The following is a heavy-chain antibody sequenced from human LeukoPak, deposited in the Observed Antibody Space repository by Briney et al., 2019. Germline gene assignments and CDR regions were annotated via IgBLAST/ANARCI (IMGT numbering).Heavy chain of an antibody. Sequence: SETLSLTCTVSGGSISSYYWSWIRKPPGKGLEGFGSIYHSGSTNYNPSLKSRVTISVDTSKNQVSLKLRSVTAADTAVYYWARENGYKYDYWGQGTLVTVSS. J-gene: IGHJ4*02. CDR2: IYHSGST. V-gene: IGHV4-59*13. CDR3: ARENGYKYDY. D-gene: IGHD5-24*01. CDR1: GGSISSYY.